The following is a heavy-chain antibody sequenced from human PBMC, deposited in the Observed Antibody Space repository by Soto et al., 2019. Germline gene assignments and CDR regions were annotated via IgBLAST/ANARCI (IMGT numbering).Heavy chain of an antibody. CDR2: IYYSGST. CDR3: ARGSEVGATLFDS. D-gene: IGHD1-26*01. V-gene: IGHV4-31*03. J-gene: IGHJ4*02. CDR1: GGSISSGGYY. Sequence: QVQLQESGPGLVKPSQTLSLTCTVSGGSISSGGYYWSWIRQHPGKGLEWIGYIYYSGSTYYNPSLKRRVTISVDPSKNQFSLKLSSVTAAGTAVYYCARGSEVGATLFDSWGQGTLVTVSS.